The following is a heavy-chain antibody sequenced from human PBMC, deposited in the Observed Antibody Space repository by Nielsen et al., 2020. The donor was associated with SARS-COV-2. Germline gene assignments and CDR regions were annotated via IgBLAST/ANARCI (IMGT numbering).Heavy chain of an antibody. CDR1: GFTLGRFD. CDR3: ARGAQRVTIDY. CDR2: IGSAGDT. V-gene: IGHV3-13*04. D-gene: IGHD1-26*01. Sequence: GESLKISCAASGFTLGRFDMHWVRQSTGKGLEWLSAIGSAGDTYYPDSVKGRFTISRESAKNSLYLQMNSLRDEDTAVYYCARGAQRVTIDYWGQGTLVTVSS. J-gene: IGHJ4*02.